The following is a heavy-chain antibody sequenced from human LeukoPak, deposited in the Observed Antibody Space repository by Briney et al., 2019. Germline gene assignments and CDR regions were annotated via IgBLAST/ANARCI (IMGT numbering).Heavy chain of an antibody. J-gene: IGHJ4*02. CDR2: ISSSGSTI. D-gene: IGHD6-13*01. CDR1: GFTFSDYY. V-gene: IGHV3-11*01. CDR3: ARDHYSSSLDY. Sequence: GGSLRLSCAASGFTFSDYYMSWIRQAPGKGLEWVSYISSSGSTIYYADSVKGRFTISRDNAKNSLYLQMNSLRAEDTVVYYCARDHYSSSLDYWGQGTLVTVSS.